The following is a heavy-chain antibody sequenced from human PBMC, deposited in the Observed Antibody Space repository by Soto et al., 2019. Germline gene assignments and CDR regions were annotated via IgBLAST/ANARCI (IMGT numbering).Heavy chain of an antibody. CDR1: EYSIANFW. D-gene: IGHD3-10*01. J-gene: IGHJ6*02. Sequence: WQSMKISYQGSEYSIANFWVGWVSQIHGKGLEWMGIIRPGDSDTRYSPSFQGQVTISADKSISTTYLQMNSLRAEDTAVYYCARASYSYASGGENGMDVWGQGTTVTVSS. V-gene: IGHV5-51*01. CDR3: ARASYSYASGGENGMDV. CDR2: IRPGDSDT.